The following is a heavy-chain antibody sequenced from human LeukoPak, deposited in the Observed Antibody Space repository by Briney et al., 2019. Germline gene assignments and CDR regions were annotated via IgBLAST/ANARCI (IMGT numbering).Heavy chain of an antibody. CDR1: GFTFSSYW. V-gene: IGHV3-30*18. CDR3: AKDGIRYYYDSSGYYGDY. CDR2: ISYEGSNE. Sequence: PGGSLRLSCAASGFTFSSYWMHWVRQAPGKGLEWVALISYEGSNEYYADSVKGRFTISRDNSKNTLYLQMTSLRAEDTAVYYCAKDGIRYYYDSSGYYGDYWGQGTLVTVSS. D-gene: IGHD3-22*01. J-gene: IGHJ4*02.